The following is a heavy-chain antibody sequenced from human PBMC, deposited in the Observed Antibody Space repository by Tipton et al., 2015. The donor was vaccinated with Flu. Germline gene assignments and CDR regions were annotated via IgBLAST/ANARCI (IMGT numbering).Heavy chain of an antibody. J-gene: IGHJ4*02. CDR2: IKRDGSEK. CDR3: AREMGLEMATNFAD. V-gene: IGHV3-7*01. CDR1: GFTFSNYW. D-gene: IGHD5-24*01. Sequence: SLRLSCAASGFTFSNYWMSWVRQAPGKGLKWVANIKRDGSEKYFVDSVKGRFTISRDNAKNSVYLQMNSLRVEDTAVYYCAREMGLEMATNFADWGQGTLVTVSS.